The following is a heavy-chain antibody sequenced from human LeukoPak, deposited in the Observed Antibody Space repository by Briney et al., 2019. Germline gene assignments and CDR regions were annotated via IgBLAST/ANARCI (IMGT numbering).Heavy chain of an antibody. CDR3: ARQLAPTYYYGSGSSFDY. V-gene: IGHV4-39*01. Sequence: PSETLSLTCAVYGGSFSSYYWGWIRQPPGKGLEWIGSIYYSGSTYYNPSLKSRVTISVDTSKNQFSLKLSSVTAADTAVYYCARQLAPTYYYGSGSSFDYWGQGTLVTVSS. D-gene: IGHD3-10*01. CDR1: GGSFSSYY. J-gene: IGHJ4*02. CDR2: IYYSGST.